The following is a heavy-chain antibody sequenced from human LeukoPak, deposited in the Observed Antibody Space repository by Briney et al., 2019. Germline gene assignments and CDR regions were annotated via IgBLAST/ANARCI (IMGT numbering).Heavy chain of an antibody. D-gene: IGHD3-22*01. J-gene: IGHJ6*02. CDR1: GYTFTGYY. CDR2: INPNSGGT. V-gene: IGHV1-2*02. Sequence: GASVKVSCKASGYTFTGYYMHWVRQAPGQGLEWMGWINPNSGGTNYAQKFQGRVTMTRDTSISTAYMELSRLRSDDTAVYYCARDRRVILSSAYADYGGMDVWGQGTTVTVSS. CDR3: ARDRRVILSSAYADYGGMDV.